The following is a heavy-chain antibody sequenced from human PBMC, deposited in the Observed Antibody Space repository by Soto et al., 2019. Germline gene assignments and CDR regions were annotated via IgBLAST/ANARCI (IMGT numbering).Heavy chain of an antibody. Sequence: QVQLQESGPGLVKPSETLSLTCTVSGGSVSSGSYYWSWIRQPPGKGLEWIGSIYYSGSTNYNPSLKSRVTISVDTSKNQFSLKLSSVTAADTAVYYCARVTYNYDILTGYPSDAFDIWGQGTMVTVSS. CDR1: GGSVSSGSYY. V-gene: IGHV4-61*01. D-gene: IGHD3-9*01. CDR2: IYYSGST. J-gene: IGHJ3*02. CDR3: ARVTYNYDILTGYPSDAFDI.